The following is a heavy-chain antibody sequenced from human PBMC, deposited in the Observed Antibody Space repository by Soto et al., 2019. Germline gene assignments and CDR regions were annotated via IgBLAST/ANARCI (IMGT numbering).Heavy chain of an antibody. Sequence: ASVKVSCQASGYTFTSYDINWVRQATGQGLEWMGWMNPNSGNTGYAQKFRGRVTMTRNTSISTAYMELSSLRSEDTAVYYCARAIVVVAATSYYYYYMDVWGKGTTVTVSS. CDR1: GYTFTSYD. CDR2: MNPNSGNT. D-gene: IGHD2-15*01. CDR3: ARAIVVVAATSYYYYYMDV. J-gene: IGHJ6*03. V-gene: IGHV1-8*01.